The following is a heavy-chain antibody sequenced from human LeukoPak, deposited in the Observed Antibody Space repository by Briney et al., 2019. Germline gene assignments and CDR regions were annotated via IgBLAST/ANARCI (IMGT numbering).Heavy chain of an antibody. CDR1: GYTFTGYY. V-gene: IGHV1-2*02. CDR2: INPNSGGT. CDR3: ARVVGLMIVVVINDNWFDP. D-gene: IGHD3-22*01. J-gene: IGHJ5*02. Sequence: SVKVSCKASGYTFTGYYMHWVRQAPGQGLEWMGWINPNSGGTNYAQKFQGRVTMTRDTSISTAYMELSRLRSDDTAVYYCARVVGLMIVVVINDNWFDPWGQGTLVTVSS.